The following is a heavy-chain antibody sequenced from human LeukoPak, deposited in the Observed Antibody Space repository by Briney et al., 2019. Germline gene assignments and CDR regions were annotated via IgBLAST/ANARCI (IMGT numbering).Heavy chain of an antibody. CDR3: AAGYSSGWIHY. CDR2: IIPILGIA. CDR1: GGTFSSYA. Sequence: GASVKVSRKASGGTFSSYAISWVRQAPGQGLEWMGRIIPILGIANYAQKFQGRVTITADKSTSTAYMELSSLRSEDTAVYYCAAGYSSGWIHYWGQGTLVTVSS. D-gene: IGHD6-19*01. V-gene: IGHV1-69*04. J-gene: IGHJ4*02.